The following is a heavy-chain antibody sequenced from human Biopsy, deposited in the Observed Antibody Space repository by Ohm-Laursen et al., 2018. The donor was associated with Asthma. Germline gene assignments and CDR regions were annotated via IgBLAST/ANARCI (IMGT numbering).Heavy chain of an antibody. V-gene: IGHV4-39*01. CDR3: VTHYGLRDWSPSDS. D-gene: IGHD2-21*01. J-gene: IGHJ4*02. CDR2: TYYGGTT. Sequence: SETLSLTCTVSGGSISSSHFQWGWIRQPPGKGLEWIGNTYYGGTTYYTPSLKSRVTMSIGSSKNPLSLKQTSVTAADTAVYFCVTHYGLRDWSPSDSWGQGTLVTVSS. CDR1: GGSISSSHFQ.